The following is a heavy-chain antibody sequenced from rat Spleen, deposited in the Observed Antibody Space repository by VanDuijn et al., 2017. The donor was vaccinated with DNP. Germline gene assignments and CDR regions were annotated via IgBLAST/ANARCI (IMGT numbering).Heavy chain of an antibody. CDR3: ASHTYYGYNFFVY. D-gene: IGHD1-9*01. V-gene: IGHV5-31*01. CDR2: ITGGGST. J-gene: IGHJ2*01. CDR1: GFTFDTYW. Sequence: EVQLVESGGVLVQPGGSLNLSCVASGFTFDTYWMTWIRQVPGKGLEWVASITGGGSTFYPESVKGRFTISRDNAKSTLYLQMNSLRSEDTATYYCASHTYYGYNFFVYWGQGVMVTVSS.